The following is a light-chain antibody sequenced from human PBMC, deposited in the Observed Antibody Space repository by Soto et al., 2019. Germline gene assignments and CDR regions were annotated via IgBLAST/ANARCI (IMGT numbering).Light chain of an antibody. V-gene: IGKV1-6*01. Sequence: AIQMTQSPSSLSAFVGDRVTITCRASQGIRSDLGWYQQKPGKAPKLLIYGASSLQSGVPSRFSVSGFGTDFTLTISSLQPEDFATYYCLQNYNYPPTFGQGTKVEI. J-gene: IGKJ1*01. CDR2: GAS. CDR1: QGIRSD. CDR3: LQNYNYPPT.